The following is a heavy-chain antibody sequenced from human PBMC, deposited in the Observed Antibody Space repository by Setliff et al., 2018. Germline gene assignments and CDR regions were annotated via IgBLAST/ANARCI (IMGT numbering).Heavy chain of an antibody. V-gene: IGHV4-34*01. D-gene: IGHD2-15*01. CDR3: ARLPGYCNGGNCYGYYTFDI. CDR1: GGPLSGFS. CDR2: INYSGIT. J-gene: IGHJ3*02. Sequence: KPSETLSLTCTVYGGPLSGFSWNWIRQPPGGGLEWIGSINYSGITYYSPSLKSRVIVSVDTSKNQFSLKLSSVTAADTAVYYCARLPGYCNGGNCYGYYTFDIWGQGTMVTVSS.